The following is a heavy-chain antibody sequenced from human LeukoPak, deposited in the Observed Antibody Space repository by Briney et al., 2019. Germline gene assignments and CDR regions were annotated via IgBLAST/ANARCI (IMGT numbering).Heavy chain of an antibody. CDR3: ARDHNLLRSHDAFDI. J-gene: IGHJ3*02. V-gene: IGHV3-48*04. CDR2: ISSSSSTI. Sequence: GGSLRLSCAASGFTFSSYSMNWVRQAPGKGLEWVSYISSSSSTIYYADSVKGRFTISRDNAKNSLYLQMNSLRAEDTAVYYCARDHNLLRSHDAFDIWGQGTMVTVSS. D-gene: IGHD2-15*01. CDR1: GFTFSSYS.